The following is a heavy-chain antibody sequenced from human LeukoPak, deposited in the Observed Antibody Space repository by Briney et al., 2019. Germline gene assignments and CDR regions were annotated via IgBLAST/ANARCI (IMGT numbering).Heavy chain of an antibody. CDR3: ARDQWDIVVVPAATGGGLLDY. Sequence: PGRSLRLSCAASGFTFSSYAMHWVRQAPGKGLEWVAVISYDGSNKYYADSVKGRFTISRDNSKNALYLQMDSLRAEDTAVYYCARDQWDIVVVPAATGGGLLDYWGQGTLVTVSS. J-gene: IGHJ4*02. CDR1: GFTFSSYA. D-gene: IGHD2-2*01. CDR2: ISYDGSNK. V-gene: IGHV3-30*01.